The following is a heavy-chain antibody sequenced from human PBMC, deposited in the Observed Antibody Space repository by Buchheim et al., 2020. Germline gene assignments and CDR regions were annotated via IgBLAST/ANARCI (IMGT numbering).Heavy chain of an antibody. CDR2: INQDGNER. D-gene: IGHD6-6*01. CDR1: KFTFSDYW. V-gene: IGHV3-7*01. Sequence: EVQLVESGGGLVQPGGSLRLSCAASKFTFSDYWMTWVRQAPGKGLEWVATINQDGNERKYVDSVKGRFSISRDNAESAVFLQMNSLTVADTAVYFCARDGVPARHLGYYYYYAMEVWGQGTT. J-gene: IGHJ6*02. CDR3: ARDGVPARHLGYYYYYAMEV.